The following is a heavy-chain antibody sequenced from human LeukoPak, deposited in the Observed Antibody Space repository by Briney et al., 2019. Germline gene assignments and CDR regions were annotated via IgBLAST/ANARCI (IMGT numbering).Heavy chain of an antibody. V-gene: IGHV1-69*05. CDR1: GGTFSSCA. CDR2: IIPIFGTA. CDR3: ASYYYDSSGYWYYFDY. D-gene: IGHD3-22*01. Sequence: GASVKVSCKASGGTFSSCAISWVRQAPGQGLEWMGRIIPIFGTANYAQKFQGRVTITTDESTSTAYMELSSLRSEDTAVYYCASYYYDSSGYWYYFDYWGQGTLVTVSS. J-gene: IGHJ4*02.